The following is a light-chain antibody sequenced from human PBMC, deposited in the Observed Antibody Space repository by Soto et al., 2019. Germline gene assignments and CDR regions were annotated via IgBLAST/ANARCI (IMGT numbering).Light chain of an antibody. Sequence: QSVLTQPPSVSGAPGQRVTISCTGSSSNIGAGYNVHWYQLLPGTAPKLLIYTNNNRPSGVPDRFSGSKSGTSASLAITGLQAEDVADYYCQSYDSSLTDVVFGGGTKLSVL. V-gene: IGLV1-40*01. J-gene: IGLJ2*01. CDR2: TNN. CDR1: SSNIGAGYN. CDR3: QSYDSSLTDVV.